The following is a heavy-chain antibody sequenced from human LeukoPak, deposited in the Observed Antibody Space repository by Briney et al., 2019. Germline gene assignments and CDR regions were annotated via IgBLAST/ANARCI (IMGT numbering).Heavy chain of an antibody. CDR3: ARNYGSGSSYYYYYMDV. J-gene: IGHJ6*03. CDR2: IYYSGST. V-gene: IGHV4-39*07. CDR1: GVSISSSSYY. D-gene: IGHD3-10*01. Sequence: SETLSLTCTVSGVSISSSSYYWGWIRQPPGKGLEWIGSIYYSGSTYYNPSLKSRVTISVDTSKNLFSLKLSSVTAADTAVYYCARNYGSGSSYYYYYMDVWGKGTTVTVSS.